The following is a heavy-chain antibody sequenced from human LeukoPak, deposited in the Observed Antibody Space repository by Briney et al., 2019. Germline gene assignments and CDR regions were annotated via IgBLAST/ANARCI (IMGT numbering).Heavy chain of an antibody. J-gene: IGHJ4*02. CDR3: ARQVGWELPSRHFDY. CDR2: IYPGDSDT. V-gene: IGHV5-51*01. Sequence: GESLKISCKGSGYSFTNYWVGWVRQMPGRGLEWMGIIYPGDSDTRYSPSFQGQITISADKSTSTAFLQWSSLKASDTAIYYCARQVGWELPSRHFDYWGQGTLVTVSS. D-gene: IGHD4-23*01. CDR1: GYSFTNYW.